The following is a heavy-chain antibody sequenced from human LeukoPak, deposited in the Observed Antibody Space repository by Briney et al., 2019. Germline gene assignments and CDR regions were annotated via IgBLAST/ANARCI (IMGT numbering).Heavy chain of an antibody. V-gene: IGHV1-18*01. D-gene: IGHD3-10*01. CDR2: ISTSNGHK. CDR3: ARGVTYYYMDV. CDR1: GYTFTSYV. Sequence: ASVKVSCKASGYTFTSYVFNWVRQAPGQGLEWVGRISTSNGHKHRAPKLHGRLTMTTDTTPTTPYLDLRSLKSDDSALYFCARGVTYYYMDVWGKGTTVSVSS. J-gene: IGHJ6*03.